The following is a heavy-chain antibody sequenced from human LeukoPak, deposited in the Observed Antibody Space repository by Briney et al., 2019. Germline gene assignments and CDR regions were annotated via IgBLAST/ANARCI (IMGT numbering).Heavy chain of an antibody. CDR1: GFTFSSYG. CDR3: TGNYYGSGSYADFDY. V-gene: IGHV3-30*02. CDR2: IRYDGSNK. D-gene: IGHD3-10*01. Sequence: GGSLRLSCAASGFTFSSYGMHWVRQAPGKGLEWVAFIRYDGSNKYYAVSVKGRFTISRDDSKNTAYLQMDSLKTEDTAVYYCTGNYYGSGSYADFDYWGQGTLVTVSS. J-gene: IGHJ4*02.